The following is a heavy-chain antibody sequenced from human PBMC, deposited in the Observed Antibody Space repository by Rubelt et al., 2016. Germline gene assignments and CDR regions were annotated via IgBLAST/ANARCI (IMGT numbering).Heavy chain of an antibody. J-gene: IGHJ4*02. CDR3: ASLNGYAHFH. CDR2: LSYDGGHE. D-gene: IGHD2-2*01. CDR1: GFTFSTYT. V-gene: IGHV3-30*07. Sequence: QVQLVESGGGVVQPGGSLRLSCAASGFTFSTYTMHWVSLLSYDGGHEFYADSAKGRFTISSGNAKKLLFLQMNSLGDDDTAVYYCASLNGYAHFHWGQGTVVTVSS.